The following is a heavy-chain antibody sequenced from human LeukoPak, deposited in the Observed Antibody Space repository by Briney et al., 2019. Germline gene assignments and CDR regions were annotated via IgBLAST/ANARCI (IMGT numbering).Heavy chain of an antibody. V-gene: IGHV1-2*02. CDR2: INPNSGGT. Sequence: GASVKVSFKSSGYTFTGYYMHGVRQAPGRGLEWMGWINPNSGGTNYAQKFQGRVTMTRDTSISTAYMELSRLRSDDTAVYYCARDLYYGSGSVGYWGQGTMVTVSS. CDR3: ARDLYYGSGSVGY. D-gene: IGHD3-10*01. CDR1: GYTFTGYY. J-gene: IGHJ4*02.